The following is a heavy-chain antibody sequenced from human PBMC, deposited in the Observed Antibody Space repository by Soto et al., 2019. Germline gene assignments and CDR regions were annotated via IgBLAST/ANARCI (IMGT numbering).Heavy chain of an antibody. Sequence: TLSLTCTVSGGSISSSSYYWGWIRQPPGKGLEWIGSIYYSGSTYYNPSLKSRVTISVDTSKNQFSLKLSSVTAADTAVYYCARPYYSGAGSYSPLQSACDIWGRRXMVTISS. V-gene: IGHV4-39*01. J-gene: IGHJ3*02. CDR2: IYYSGST. CDR3: ARPYYSGAGSYSPLQSACDI. D-gene: IGHD3-10*01. CDR1: GGSISSSSYY.